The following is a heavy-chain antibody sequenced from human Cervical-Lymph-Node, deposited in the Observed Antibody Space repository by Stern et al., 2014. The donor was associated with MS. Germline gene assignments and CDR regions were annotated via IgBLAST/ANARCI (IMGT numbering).Heavy chain of an antibody. D-gene: IGHD5-24*01. CDR3: ARSRDADNNFDY. V-gene: IGHV5-51*03. CDR1: GYYFNNYW. J-gene: IGHJ4*02. Sequence: VQLVQSGGEVKKPGASLRISCKASGYYFNNYWIAWVRQLPGKGLEWLGVIFPHDGDTSYSPSFPAHVTISVDTSTTTAFSLWRSLKGSDSAMDYCARSRDADNNFDYWGQGTLVTVSS. CDR2: IFPHDGDT.